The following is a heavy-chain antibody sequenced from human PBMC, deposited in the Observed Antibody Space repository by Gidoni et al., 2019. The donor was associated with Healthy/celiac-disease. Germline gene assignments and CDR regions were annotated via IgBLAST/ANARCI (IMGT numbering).Heavy chain of an antibody. D-gene: IGHD3-16*02. J-gene: IGHJ4*02. CDR1: GFTFSSYW. Sequence: EVQLVESGGGLVQPGGSLRLSCAASGFTFSSYWMRWVRQAPGKGLGWVANIKQDGSEKYYVDSVKGRFTISRDNAKNSLYLQMNSLRAEDTAVYYCARVRSSYDYVWGSYLYYFDYWGQGTLVTVSS. CDR3: ARVRSSYDYVWGSYLYYFDY. CDR2: IKQDGSEK. V-gene: IGHV3-7*01.